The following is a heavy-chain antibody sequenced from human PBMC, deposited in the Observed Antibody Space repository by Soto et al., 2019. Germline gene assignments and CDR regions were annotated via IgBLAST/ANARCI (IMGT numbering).Heavy chain of an antibody. J-gene: IGHJ3*02. CDR1: GFTFSSYG. V-gene: IGHV3-30*18. D-gene: IGHD3-22*01. CDR2: ISYDGSNK. CDR3: AKITYYYDSSGYYTGHDAFDI. Sequence: QVQLVESGGGVVQPGRSLRLSCAASGFTFSSYGMHWVRQAPGKGLEWVAVISYDGSNKYYADSVKGRFTISRDNSKNPLYLQMNSLRAEDTAVYYCAKITYYYDSSGYYTGHDAFDIWGQGTMVTVSS.